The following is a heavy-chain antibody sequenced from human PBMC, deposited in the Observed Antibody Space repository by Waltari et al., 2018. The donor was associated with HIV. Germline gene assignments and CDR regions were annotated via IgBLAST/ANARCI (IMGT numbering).Heavy chain of an antibody. CDR3: ARDGTAMAYFDY. V-gene: IGHV3-66*01. D-gene: IGHD5-18*01. Sequence: EVQLVESGGGLVQPGGSLRLSCAASGLTVRINYMIWVRQAPGKGLEWVSVIYSGGSTYYADSVKGRFTISRDNSKNTLYLQMNSLRAEDTAVYYCARDGTAMAYFDYWGQGTLVTVSS. CDR2: IYSGGST. J-gene: IGHJ4*02. CDR1: GLTVRINY.